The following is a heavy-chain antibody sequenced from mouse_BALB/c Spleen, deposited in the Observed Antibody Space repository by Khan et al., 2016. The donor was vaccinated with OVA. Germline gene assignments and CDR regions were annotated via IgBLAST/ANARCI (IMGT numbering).Heavy chain of an antibody. CDR2: ISYSGRT. J-gene: IGHJ2*01. CDR1: GYSITSGYG. Sequence: EVKLLESGPGLVKPSQSLSLTCTVTGYSITSGYGWNWIRQFPGNKLEWMGYISYSGRTNYNPSLNSRISITRDTSKNQFFLQLNSVTTEDTATYYCARTASIKYGGQGTTLTVSS. CDR3: ARTASIKY. D-gene: IGHD1-2*01. V-gene: IGHV3-2*02.